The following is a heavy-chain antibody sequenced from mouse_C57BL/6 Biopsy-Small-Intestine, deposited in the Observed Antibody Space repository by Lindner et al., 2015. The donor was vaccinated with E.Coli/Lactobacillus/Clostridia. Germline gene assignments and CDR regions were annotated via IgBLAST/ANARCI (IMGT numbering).Heavy chain of an antibody. D-gene: IGHD1-1*01. V-gene: IGHV1-15*01. CDR2: IDPEIGGT. Sequence: VQLQESGAELVRPGASVTLSCKASGYTFTDYELHWVKQTPVHGLEWIGAIDPEIGGTTYNQRFKGKAILTADKSSSTAYMELRSLTSEDSAVYCCTFYYGSSPYYFDHWGQGTTLTVSS. CDR3: TFYYGSSPYYFDH. J-gene: IGHJ2*01. CDR1: GYTFTDYE.